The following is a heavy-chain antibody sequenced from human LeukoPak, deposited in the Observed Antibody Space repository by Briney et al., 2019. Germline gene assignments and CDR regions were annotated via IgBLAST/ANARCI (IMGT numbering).Heavy chain of an antibody. Sequence: GGSLRLSCATSGVTFRSNNMNWVRQAPGKGLEWVSAISGSGGSTYYADSVKGRFTISRDKSKNTLYLQMNSLRAEDTAVYYCAKGLAVAGHFDYWGQGTLVTVSS. CDR3: AKGLAVAGHFDY. CDR2: ISGSGGST. V-gene: IGHV3-23*01. D-gene: IGHD6-19*01. CDR1: GVTFRSNN. J-gene: IGHJ4*02.